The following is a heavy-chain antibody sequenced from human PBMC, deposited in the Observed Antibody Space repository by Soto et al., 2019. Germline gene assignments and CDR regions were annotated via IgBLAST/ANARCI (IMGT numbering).Heavy chain of an antibody. CDR2: VYRSGDT. D-gene: IGHD3-3*01. CDR3: AREAVFGLAMHYYYYMDV. J-gene: IGHJ6*03. V-gene: IGHV3-66*01. CDR1: GFSVSTNY. Sequence: PGGSLRLSCAASGFSVSTNYVSWIRQAPEKGLEWVSVVYRSGDTNYADFVKGRFTISRDTSKNTVYLHMNSLRADDTAVFYCAREAVFGLAMHYYYYMDVWGKGTTVTVSS.